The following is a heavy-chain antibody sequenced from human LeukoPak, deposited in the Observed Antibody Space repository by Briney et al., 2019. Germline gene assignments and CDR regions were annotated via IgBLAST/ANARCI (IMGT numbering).Heavy chain of an antibody. CDR2: IYYSGST. J-gene: IGHJ4*02. D-gene: IGHD3-16*01. Sequence: PSETLSLTCTVSGGSISSSSYYWGWIRQPPGKGLEWIGYIYYSGSTNYNPSLKSRVTISVDTSKNQFSLKLSSVTAADTAVYYCARNVGWSRFDYWGQGTLVTVSS. V-gene: IGHV4-61*05. CDR3: ARNVGWSRFDY. CDR1: GGSISSSSYY.